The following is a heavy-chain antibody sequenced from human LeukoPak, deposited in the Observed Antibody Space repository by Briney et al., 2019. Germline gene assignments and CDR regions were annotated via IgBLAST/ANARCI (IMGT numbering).Heavy chain of an antibody. CDR2: INPNSGGT. CDR1: GYTFTGYY. CDR3: ARDRGVVTAIFY. D-gene: IGHD2-21*02. Sequence: ASVKVSCKASGYTFTGYYMHWVRQAPGQGLEWMGWINPNSGGTNYAQKFQGRVTMTRDTSISTAYMELSRLRSDDTAVYYCARDRGVVTAIFYWGQGTLVTVSS. J-gene: IGHJ4*02. V-gene: IGHV1-2*02.